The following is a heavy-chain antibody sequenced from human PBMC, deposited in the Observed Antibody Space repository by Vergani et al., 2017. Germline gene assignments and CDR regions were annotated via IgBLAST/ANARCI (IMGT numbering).Heavy chain of an antibody. Sequence: QVQLVESGGGLVKPGGSLRLSCAASGFTFSDYYMSWIRPAPGKGLEWVSYISSSGNTIYYADSVKGRFTISRDNAKNSLYLQMNSLRAEDTAVYYCARNPLDPWGSRYYYYGMDVWGQGTTVTVSS. V-gene: IGHV3-11*01. J-gene: IGHJ6*02. CDR3: ARNPLDPWGSRYYYYGMDV. D-gene: IGHD3-16*01. CDR1: GFTFSDYY. CDR2: ISSSGNTI.